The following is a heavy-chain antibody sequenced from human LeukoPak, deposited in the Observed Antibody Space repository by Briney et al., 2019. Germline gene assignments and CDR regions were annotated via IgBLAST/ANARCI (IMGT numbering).Heavy chain of an antibody. CDR2: ISYDGSNK. V-gene: IGHV3-30-3*01. CDR3: GRDGGGIYGEYYFDY. CDR1: GFTFSSYA. D-gene: IGHD4-17*01. J-gene: IGHJ4*02. Sequence: PGRSLRLSCAASGFTFSSYAMHWVRQAPGKGLEWVAVISYDGSNKYYADSVKRLFTISGDNSKNTLYLQMNSLRAEDTDVYYCGRDGGGIYGEYYFDYWGQGTLVTVSS.